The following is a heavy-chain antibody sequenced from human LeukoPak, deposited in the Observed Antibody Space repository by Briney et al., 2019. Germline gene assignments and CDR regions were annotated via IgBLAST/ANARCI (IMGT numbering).Heavy chain of an antibody. Sequence: SETLSLTCTVSGYSISSGYYWGWIRQPPGQGLEWIGSIYHSGSTYYNPSLKSRVTISVDTSKNQFSLKLSSVTAADTAVYYCARDRGRYGGYGNLFDYWGQGTLVTVSS. CDR2: IYHSGST. CDR1: GYSISSGYY. CDR3: ARDRGRYGGYGNLFDY. D-gene: IGHD5-12*01. J-gene: IGHJ4*02. V-gene: IGHV4-38-2*02.